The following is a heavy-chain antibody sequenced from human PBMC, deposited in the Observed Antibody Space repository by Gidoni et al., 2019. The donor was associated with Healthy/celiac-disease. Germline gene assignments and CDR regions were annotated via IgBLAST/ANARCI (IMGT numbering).Heavy chain of an antibody. CDR3: ARDMYVVVTPHYYYYGMDV. D-gene: IGHD2-15*01. CDR1: GYTFPRYS. V-gene: IGHV1-46*03. CDR2: SNPSGGST. J-gene: IGHJ6*02. Sequence: QVQLVQSGAEVKKPRASVKVYCKASGYTFPRYSMPWVRQATGQGLEWVVISNPSGGSTSYAQKFQGRVTMTRDTSTSTVYMELSSLRSEDTAVYYCARDMYVVVTPHYYYYGMDVWGQGTTVTVSS.